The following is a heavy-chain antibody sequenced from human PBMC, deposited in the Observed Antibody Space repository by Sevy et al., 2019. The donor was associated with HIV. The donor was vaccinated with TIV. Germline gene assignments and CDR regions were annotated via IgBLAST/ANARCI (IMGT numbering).Heavy chain of an antibody. CDR1: GFTFSSYS. J-gene: IGHJ4*02. D-gene: IGHD3-22*01. Sequence: GGSLRLSCAASGFTFSSYSMNWVRQAPGKGLEWVSYISSSSSTIYYADSVKGRFTISRDNAKNSLYLQMNSLRAADMAVYYCARDLVYYDSSGYYYYWGQGTLVTVSS. V-gene: IGHV3-48*01. CDR3: ARDLVYYDSSGYYYY. CDR2: ISSSSSTI.